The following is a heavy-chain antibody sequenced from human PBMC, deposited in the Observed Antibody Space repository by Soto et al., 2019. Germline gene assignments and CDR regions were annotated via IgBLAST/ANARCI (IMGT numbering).Heavy chain of an antibody. CDR2: ISSSSSYI. D-gene: IGHD1-1*01. Sequence: GGSLRLSCAASGFTFSSYSMNWVRQAPGKGLEWVSSISSSSSYIYYADSVKDLFTIFRDNANNSLYLQMNSLRAEDSAVYYCERDLFPTGRNRYWCFDLWGRGTLVTVSS. CDR1: GFTFSSYS. CDR3: ERDLFPTGRNRYWCFDL. V-gene: IGHV3-21*01. J-gene: IGHJ2*01.